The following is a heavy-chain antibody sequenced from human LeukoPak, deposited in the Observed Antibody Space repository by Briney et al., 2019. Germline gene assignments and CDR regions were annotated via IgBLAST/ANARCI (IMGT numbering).Heavy chain of an antibody. CDR2: ISGSGGST. CDR3: AKSGYYDSSGYYFDY. Sequence: GGSLRLSCAASGFTFSSYAMSWVRQAPGKGLEWVPAISGSGGSTYYADSVKGRFTISRDNSKNTLYLQMNSLRAEDTAVYYCAKSGYYDSSGYYFDYWGQGTLVTVSS. D-gene: IGHD3-22*01. V-gene: IGHV3-23*01. CDR1: GFTFSSYA. J-gene: IGHJ4*02.